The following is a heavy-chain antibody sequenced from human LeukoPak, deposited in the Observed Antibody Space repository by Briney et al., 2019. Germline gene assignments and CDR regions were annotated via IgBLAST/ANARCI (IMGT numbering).Heavy chain of an antibody. Sequence: PSETLTPTCAVYGGFLSGFYWSWIRQPPGKGLEWIGEINHSGSTNYNPSLKSRVTISVDTSKNQFSLKLSSVTAADTAVYYCARIAAAGDLSIDYWGQGTLVTVSS. D-gene: IGHD6-13*01. CDR3: ARIAAAGDLSIDY. CDR1: GGFLSGFY. V-gene: IGHV4-34*01. CDR2: INHSGST. J-gene: IGHJ4*02.